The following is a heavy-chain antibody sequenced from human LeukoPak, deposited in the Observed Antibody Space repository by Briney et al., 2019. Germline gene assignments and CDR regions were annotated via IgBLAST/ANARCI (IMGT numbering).Heavy chain of an antibody. J-gene: IGHJ4*02. CDR3: ARLGSYSSSSGPRPDFDY. CDR2: IIPIFGTA. CDR1: GGTFSSYA. V-gene: IGHV1-69*05. D-gene: IGHD6-6*01. Sequence: GASVKVSCKASGGTFSSYAISWVRQAPGQGLEWMGGIIPIFGTANYAQKFQGRVTITTDESTSTAYMELSSLRSEDTAVYYCARLGSYSSSSGPRPDFDYWGQGTLVAVSS.